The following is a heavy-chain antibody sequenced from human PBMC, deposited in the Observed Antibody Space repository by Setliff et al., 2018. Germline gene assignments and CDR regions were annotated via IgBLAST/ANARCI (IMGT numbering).Heavy chain of an antibody. CDR1: GGPVTRTTTF. J-gene: IGHJ4*02. V-gene: IGHV4-39*07. CDR2: TYGSGST. D-gene: IGHD4-17*01. CDR3: ARAAVTSGARADYFDN. Sequence: PSETLSLTCTVSGGPVTRTTTFWGWVRQTPGKGLEWIGSTYGSGSTYYNPSLNSRVTISEDTSKNQFSLKLTSVTAADAAVYYCARAAVTSGARADYFDNWGRGTLVTVSS.